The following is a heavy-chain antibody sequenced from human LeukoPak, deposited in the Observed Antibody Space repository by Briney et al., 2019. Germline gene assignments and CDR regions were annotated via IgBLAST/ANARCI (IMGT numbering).Heavy chain of an antibody. V-gene: IGHV4-59*01. CDR3: AREERYYDFWRGLGD. CDR2: INHSGNT. CDR1: GVSISSYY. Sequence: SETLSLTCTVSGVSISSYYWSWIRQPPGEGLEWIGYINHSGNTNYNPSLKSRVTISVDTSKNQFSLKLTSVTAADTAVYYCAREERYYDFWRGLGDWGQGTLVTVSS. J-gene: IGHJ4*02. D-gene: IGHD3-3*01.